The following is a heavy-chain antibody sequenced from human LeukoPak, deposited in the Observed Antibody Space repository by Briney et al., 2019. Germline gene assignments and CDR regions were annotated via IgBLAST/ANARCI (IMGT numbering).Heavy chain of an antibody. J-gene: IGHJ4*02. CDR1: GFTFSSYE. Sequence: GGSLRLSCAASGFTFSSYEMNWVRQAPGKGLEWVSYISSSGSTIYYADSVKGRFTISRDNAKNSLYLQMNRLRAEHTAVYYCARPRGCGSSRCNNFDYWGEGTLVTVSS. CDR2: ISSSGSTI. D-gene: IGHD2-2*01. CDR3: ARPRGCGSSRCNNFDY. V-gene: IGHV3-48*03.